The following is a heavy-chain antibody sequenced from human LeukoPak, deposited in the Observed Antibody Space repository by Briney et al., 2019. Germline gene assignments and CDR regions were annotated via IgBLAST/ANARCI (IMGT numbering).Heavy chain of an antibody. D-gene: IGHD6-13*01. V-gene: IGHV4-4*07. CDR1: GGSITTYY. J-gene: IGHJ3*02. CDR3: ARGYSSSWFDAFDI. Sequence: SETLSLTCTVSGGSITTYYWSWIRQPAGKGLEWIGRIYTSGSTNHNPSLKSRVTMSVDTSKNQFSLKLSSVTAADTAVYYCARGYSSSWFDAFDIWGQGTMVTVSS. CDR2: IYTSGST.